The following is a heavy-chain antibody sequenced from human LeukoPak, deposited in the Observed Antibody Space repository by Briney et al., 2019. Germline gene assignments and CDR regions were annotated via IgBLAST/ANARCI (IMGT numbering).Heavy chain of an antibody. J-gene: IGHJ6*02. D-gene: IGHD3-22*01. CDR2: IKQDGSAK. Sequence: AGGSLRLSCAASGFTFSSYWMRWVRQAPGKGPEWVANIKQDGSAKYYVDSVKGRFTISRDNAKNSLYLQMNSLRAEDTAVYYCARDLRLVRYYYDSSGYDYGMDVWGQGTTVTVSS. V-gene: IGHV3-7*01. CDR1: GFTFSSYW. CDR3: ARDLRLVRYYYDSSGYDYGMDV.